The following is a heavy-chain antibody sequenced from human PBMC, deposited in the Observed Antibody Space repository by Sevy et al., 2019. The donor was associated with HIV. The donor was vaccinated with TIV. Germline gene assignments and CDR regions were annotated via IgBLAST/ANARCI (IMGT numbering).Heavy chain of an antibody. CDR3: ARGRAPDNGRYYFDS. V-gene: IGHV1-18*01. D-gene: IGHD1-26*01. CDR1: GYIFGIYD. CDR2: ITPDRGDT. J-gene: IGHJ4*02. Sequence: ASVKVSCKASGYIFGIYDISWVRQAPGQGLEWMGWITPDRGDTNYAQKLQGRVTMTTDTSTRTSYMELSSLTSDDAGVYYCARGRAPDNGRYYFDSWAQGTLVTVSS.